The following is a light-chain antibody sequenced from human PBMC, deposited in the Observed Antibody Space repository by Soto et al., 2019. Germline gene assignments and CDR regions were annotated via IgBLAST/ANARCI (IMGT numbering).Light chain of an antibody. V-gene: IGLV2-14*03. CDR2: DVT. Sequence: QSALTQPASVSGSPGQSITISCTGSSSDVGHYDYVSWFQQHPGRAPTLLIYDVTYRPSGVSNRFSGAKSGSTASLTISGLRTEDEANYYCSSYTGTSTQVFETGTKLTVL. J-gene: IGLJ1*01. CDR1: SSDVGHYDY. CDR3: SSYTGTSTQV.